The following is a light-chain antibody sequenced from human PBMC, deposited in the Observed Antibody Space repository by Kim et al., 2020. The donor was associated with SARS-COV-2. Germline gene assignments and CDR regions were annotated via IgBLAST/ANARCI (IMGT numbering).Light chain of an antibody. CDR1: QSISSW. CDR3: QQYNSYPFT. CDR2: KAS. V-gene: IGKV1-5*03. J-gene: IGKJ3*01. Sequence: ASGGDRVTITCRASQSISSWLAWYQQKPGKAPKLLIYKASSLESGVPSRFSGSGSGTEFTLTISSLQPDDFATYYCQQYNSYPFTFGPGTKVDIK.